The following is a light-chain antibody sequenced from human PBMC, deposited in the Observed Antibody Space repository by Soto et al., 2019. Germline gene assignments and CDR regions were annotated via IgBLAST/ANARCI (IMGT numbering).Light chain of an antibody. CDR2: GAS. CDR1: QSVSAN. V-gene: IGKV3-15*01. CDR3: QQDNKWDT. J-gene: IGKJ5*01. Sequence: EVVMTQSPATLSVSPGERATLSCRASQSVSANLAWYQQKPGQARMLLIYGASSRATGIPARFSGSGSGTNYTLTITSLQSEDFAVYYCQQDNKWDTFGPGTRLEIE.